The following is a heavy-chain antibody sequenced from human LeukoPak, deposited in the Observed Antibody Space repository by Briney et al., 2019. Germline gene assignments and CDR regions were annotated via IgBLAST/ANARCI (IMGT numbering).Heavy chain of an antibody. CDR3: ASQIAAAGTETYFDY. CDR1: GGTFSSYV. V-gene: IGHV1-18*01. D-gene: IGHD6-13*01. Sequence: GASVKVSCKASGGTFSSYVISWVRQAPGQGLEWMGWISAYNGNTNYAQKLQGRVTMTTDTSTSTAYMELRSLRSDDTAVYYCASQIAAAGTETYFDYWGQGTLVTVSS. CDR2: ISAYNGNT. J-gene: IGHJ4*02.